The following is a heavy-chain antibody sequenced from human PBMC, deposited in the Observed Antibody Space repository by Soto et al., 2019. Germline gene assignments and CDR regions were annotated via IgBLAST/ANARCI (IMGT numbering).Heavy chain of an antibody. CDR1: GFAFSNYD. CDR3: ANRDTSMVTRYYYGMDV. J-gene: IGHJ6*02. CDR2: ISGSGSST. V-gene: IGHV3-23*01. Sequence: EVQLLESGGGLVQPGGSLRLSCVASGFAFSNYDMSWVRQAPGKGLEWVLAISGSGSSTYYADSVKGRFTISRDNPKNTLYLQMNSLRAEDTAVYYCANRDTSMVTRYYYGMDVWGQGTTVTVSS. D-gene: IGHD5-18*01.